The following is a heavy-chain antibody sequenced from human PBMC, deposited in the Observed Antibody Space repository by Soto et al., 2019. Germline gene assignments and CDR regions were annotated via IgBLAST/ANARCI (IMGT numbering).Heavy chain of an antibody. CDR2: INHSGST. V-gene: IGHV4-34*01. J-gene: IGHJ4*02. CDR1: GGSFSGYY. Sequence: SETLSLTCAVYGGSFSGYYWSWIRQPPGKGLEWIGEINHSGSTNYNPSLKSRVTISVDTSKNQFSLKLSSVTAADTAVYYCARGLKRSVAGTGGMDDYWGQGTLVTVSS. D-gene: IGHD6-19*01. CDR3: ARGLKRSVAGTGGMDDY.